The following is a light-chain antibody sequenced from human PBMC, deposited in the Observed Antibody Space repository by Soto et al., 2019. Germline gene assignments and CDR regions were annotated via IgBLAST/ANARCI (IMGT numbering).Light chain of an antibody. J-gene: IGKJ5*01. CDR1: QSISSY. CDR2: AAS. V-gene: IGKV1-39*01. Sequence: EIQMTQSPSTVSASVGDRVTITCRASQSISSYLNWYQQKPGKAPKLLIYAASSLQSGVPSRFSGSGSGTDITLTISSLQPEDFATYYCQQLDSYPLTFGQGTLLEIK. CDR3: QQLDSYPLT.